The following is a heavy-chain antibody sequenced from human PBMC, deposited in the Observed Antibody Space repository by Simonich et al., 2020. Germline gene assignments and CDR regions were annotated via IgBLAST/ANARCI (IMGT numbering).Heavy chain of an antibody. D-gene: IGHD6-6*01. CDR2: IKQDGSEK. V-gene: IGHV3-7*01. J-gene: IGHJ3*02. Sequence: EVQLVESGGGLVQPGGSLRLSCAASGFTFSSYWMSWVRQAPGKGLEWVGNIKQDGSEKYYVDSVKGGFTISRDNANNSLYLQMNSLRAEDTAVYYCAREGIAARDAFDIWGQGTMVTVSS. CDR3: AREGIAARDAFDI. CDR1: GFTFSSYW.